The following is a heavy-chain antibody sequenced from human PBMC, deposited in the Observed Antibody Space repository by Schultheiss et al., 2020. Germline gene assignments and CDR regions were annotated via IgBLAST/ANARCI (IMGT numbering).Heavy chain of an antibody. CDR1: GFTFSSYA. D-gene: IGHD6-19*01. CDR3: ARDAYSSGWYGGNDY. J-gene: IGHJ4*02. V-gene: IGHV3-30*03. Sequence: GGSLRLSCAASGFTFSSYAMSWVRQAPGKGLEWVAVISYDGSNKYYADSVKGRFTISRDNSKNTLYLQMNSLRAEDTAVYYCARDAYSSGWYGGNDYWGQGTLVTVSS. CDR2: ISYDGSNK.